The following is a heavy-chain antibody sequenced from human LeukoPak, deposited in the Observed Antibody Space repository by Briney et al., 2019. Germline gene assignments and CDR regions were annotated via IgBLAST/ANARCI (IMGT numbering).Heavy chain of an antibody. Sequence: GESLRISCKGSGYSFTSYWISWVREMPGKGLEWVGRIDPSDSYTNYSPSFQGHVTISADKSISTAYLQWSSLKASDTAMYYCAMGIAVAGTEIVDYWGQGTLVTVSS. D-gene: IGHD6-19*01. CDR2: IDPSDSYT. CDR3: AMGIAVAGTEIVDY. J-gene: IGHJ4*02. CDR1: GYSFTSYW. V-gene: IGHV5-10-1*01.